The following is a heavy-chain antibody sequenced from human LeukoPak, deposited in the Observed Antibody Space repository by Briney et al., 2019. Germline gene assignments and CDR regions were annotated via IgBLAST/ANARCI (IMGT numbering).Heavy chain of an antibody. V-gene: IGHV4-59*01. CDR3: ASPRY. CDR1: GGSISSYY. Sequence: SETLSLTCTVSGGSISSYYWSWIRQPPGKGLEWIGYIYYSGSTNYNPPLKSRVTISVDTSKNQFSLKLSSVTAADTAVYYCASPRYWGQGTLVTVSS. J-gene: IGHJ4*02. CDR2: IYYSGST.